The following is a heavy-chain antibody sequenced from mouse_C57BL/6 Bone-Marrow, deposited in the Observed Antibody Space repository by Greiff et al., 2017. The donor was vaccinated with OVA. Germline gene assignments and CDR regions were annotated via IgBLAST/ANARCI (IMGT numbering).Heavy chain of an antibody. CDR2: INPGSGGT. CDR3: ARSFYYDYD. D-gene: IGHD2-4*01. V-gene: IGHV1-54*01. CDR1: GYAFTNYL. J-gene: IGHJ2*01. Sequence: QVQLKQSGAELVRPGTSVKVSCKASGYAFTNYLIEWVKQRPGQGLEWIGVINPGSGGTNYNEKFKGKATLTADNASSTAYMQLSSLTSEDAAVYFCARSFYYDYDWGQGTTLTVSS.